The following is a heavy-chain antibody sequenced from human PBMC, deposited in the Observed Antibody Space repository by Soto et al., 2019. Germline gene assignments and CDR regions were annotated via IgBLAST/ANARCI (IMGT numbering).Heavy chain of an antibody. CDR3: AKASDASTVTTILDY. CDR1: GYTFTGYY. Sequence: ASVKVYCKASGYTFTGYYMHWVRQAPGQGLEWMGWINPNSGGTNYAQKFQGWVTMTRDTSISTAYMELSRLRSDDTAVYYCAKASDASTVTTILDYWGQGTLVTVSS. V-gene: IGHV1-2*04. D-gene: IGHD4-17*01. CDR2: INPNSGGT. J-gene: IGHJ4*02.